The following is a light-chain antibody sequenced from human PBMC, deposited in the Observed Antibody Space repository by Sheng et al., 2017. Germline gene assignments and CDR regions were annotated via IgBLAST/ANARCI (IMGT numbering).Light chain of an antibody. CDR2: EGS. J-gene: IGLJ3*02. CDR1: SSNVGS. CDR3: SSYAGSDTPWL. V-gene: IGLV2-23*01. Sequence: QSALTQPASVSGSPGQSITISCTGTSSNVGSYSWYQLHPGKAPKLMIYEGSKRPSGVSNRFSGSRSGNTASLTISGLQAEDEAAYYYSSYAGSDTPWLFGGGTKLTVL.